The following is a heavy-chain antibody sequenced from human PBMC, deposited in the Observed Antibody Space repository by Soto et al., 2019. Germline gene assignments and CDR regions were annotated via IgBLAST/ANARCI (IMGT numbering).Heavy chain of an antibody. CDR3: VRVVAIPGYPDN. CDR1: GGTFSSYA. D-gene: IGHD5-12*01. V-gene: IGHV1-69*12. J-gene: IGHJ4*02. Sequence: QVPLVQSGAEVRQPASSVKVSCKTSGGTFSSYAISWVRQAPGQGLEWMGGIVPIVDTSTYAQKVQGRVTITADESTSTVYMELSSLRSDDTAVYYCVRVVAIPGYPDNWGQGTLVTVSS. CDR2: IVPIVDTS.